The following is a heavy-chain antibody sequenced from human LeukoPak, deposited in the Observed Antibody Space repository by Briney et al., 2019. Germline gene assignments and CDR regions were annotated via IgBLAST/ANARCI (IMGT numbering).Heavy chain of an antibody. J-gene: IGHJ3*02. CDR2: IWYDGSNK. V-gene: IGHV3-33*01. CDR1: GFTFSSYG. CDR3: ARRMTTVVTDAFDI. Sequence: GRSLRLSCAASGFTFSSYGMHWVRQAPGKGLEWAAVIWYDGSNKYYADSVKGRFTISRDNSKNTLYLQMNSLRAEDTAVYYCARRMTTVVTDAFDIWGQGTMVTVSS. D-gene: IGHD4-23*01.